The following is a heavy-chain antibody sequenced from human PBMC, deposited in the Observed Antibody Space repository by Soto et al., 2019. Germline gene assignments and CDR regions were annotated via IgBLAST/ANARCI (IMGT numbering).Heavy chain of an antibody. Sequence: TSETLSLTCTVSGGSISSYYWSWIRQPPGKGLEWIGYIYYSGSTNYNPSLKSRVTISVDTSKNQFSLKLSSVTAADTAVYYCARGVYGAYLDYWGQGIPVTVSS. V-gene: IGHV4-59*01. CDR1: GGSISSYY. CDR2: IYYSGST. D-gene: IGHD3-10*01. CDR3: ARGVYGAYLDY. J-gene: IGHJ4*02.